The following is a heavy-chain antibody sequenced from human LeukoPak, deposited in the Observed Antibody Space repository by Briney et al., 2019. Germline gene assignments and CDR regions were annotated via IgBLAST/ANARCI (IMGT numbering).Heavy chain of an antibody. CDR1: GFIVSRNY. D-gene: IGHD3-16*01. V-gene: IGHV3-53*01. Sequence: GGSPTLSCAASGFIVSRNYMSWVRQAPGKKLEWVSAISSKYVTYYADSVKGRFIISRDNSKNTMYLQMNGLRAEDTAIYYCYGIHLGDAFDLWGQGTMVTVSS. CDR3: YGIHLGDAFDL. J-gene: IGHJ3*01. CDR2: ISSKYVT.